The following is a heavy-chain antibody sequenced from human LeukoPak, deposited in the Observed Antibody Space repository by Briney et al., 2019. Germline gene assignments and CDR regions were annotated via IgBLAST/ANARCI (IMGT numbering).Heavy chain of an antibody. CDR3: ARDLIVPVGLTGSGTYSTDY. D-gene: IGHD3-10*01. V-gene: IGHV4-61*02. Sequence: SETLSLTCTVSGGSISSGSYYWSWIRQPAGKGLEWIGRIYSSGSTNYNPSLKSRVTMSVDTSKNQFSLKLGSVIAADTAVYYCARDLIVPVGLTGSGTYSTDYWGQGTLVTVSS. J-gene: IGHJ4*02. CDR2: IYSSGST. CDR1: GGSISSGSYY.